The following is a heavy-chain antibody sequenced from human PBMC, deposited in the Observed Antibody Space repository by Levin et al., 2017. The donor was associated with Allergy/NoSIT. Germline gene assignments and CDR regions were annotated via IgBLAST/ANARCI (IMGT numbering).Heavy chain of an antibody. CDR3: ARENHCDF. CDR1: GFTFSTYS. Sequence: GGSLRLSCAASGFTFSTYSMNWVRQAPGKGLEWLSYISSGSSTIYYADSVKGRFTTSRDNARNSLYLQMNSLGAEDTAVYYCARENHCDFWGQGTLVTVSS. CDR2: ISSGSSTI. V-gene: IGHV3-48*01. J-gene: IGHJ4*02.